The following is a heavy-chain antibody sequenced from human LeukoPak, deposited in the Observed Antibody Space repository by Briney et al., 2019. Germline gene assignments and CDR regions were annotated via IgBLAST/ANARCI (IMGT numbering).Heavy chain of an antibody. Sequence: GGSLRLSCAASGFTVSSNYMSWVRQAPGKGLEWVSVIYSGGSTYYADSVKGRFTIARENSKNTLYLQMNSLRAEDTAVYYCARASIRHSRDTSMVSSFGGFDYWGQGTLVTVSS. CDR3: ARASIRHSRDTSMVSSFGGFDY. CDR1: GFTVSSNY. CDR2: IYSGGST. J-gene: IGHJ4*02. V-gene: IGHV3-53*01. D-gene: IGHD5-18*01.